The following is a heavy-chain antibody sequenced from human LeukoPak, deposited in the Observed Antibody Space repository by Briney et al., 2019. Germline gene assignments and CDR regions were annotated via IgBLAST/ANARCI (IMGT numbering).Heavy chain of an antibody. CDR2: INPSGGST. D-gene: IGHD4-17*01. CDR1: GYTFTSYY. V-gene: IGHV1-46*01. J-gene: IGHJ6*03. Sequence: ASVKVSCKASGYTFTSYYMHWVRQAPGQGLEWMGIINPSGGSTSYAQKFQGRVTMTRDTSTSTVYMELSSLRSEDTAVYYCARDPHTVTTWYYYMDVWGKGTTVTVS. CDR3: ARDPHTVTTWYYYMDV.